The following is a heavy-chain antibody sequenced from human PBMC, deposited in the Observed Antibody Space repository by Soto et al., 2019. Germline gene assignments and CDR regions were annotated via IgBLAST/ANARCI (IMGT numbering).Heavy chain of an antibody. CDR3: AKGLGYCTNGVCYTTWFGELFNSHHDYYYGMDV. J-gene: IGHJ6*02. D-gene: IGHD2-8*01. CDR2: ISGSGGST. CDR1: GFTFSSYA. Sequence: EVQLLESGGGLVQPGGSLRLSCAASGFTFSSYAMSWVRQAPGKGLEWVSAISGSGGSTYYADSVKGRFTISRDNSKNTLYLQMNSLRAEDTAVYYCAKGLGYCTNGVCYTTWFGELFNSHHDYYYGMDVWGQGTTVTVSS. V-gene: IGHV3-23*01.